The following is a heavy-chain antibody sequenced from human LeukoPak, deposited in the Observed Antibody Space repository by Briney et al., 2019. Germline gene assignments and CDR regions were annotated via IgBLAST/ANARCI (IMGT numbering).Heavy chain of an antibody. CDR3: AFPGYNSVY. V-gene: IGHV3-23*01. CDR2: ISGSGDNT. D-gene: IGHD6-19*01. J-gene: IGHJ4*02. Sequence: GGSLRLSCTASGFTFRNYDMSWVRQAPGKGLEWVSGISGSGDNTYNADSVKGRFTIARDNSKNTLYLQISSLRAEDTAVYYCAFPGYNSVYWGQGTLVTVSS. CDR1: GFTFRNYD.